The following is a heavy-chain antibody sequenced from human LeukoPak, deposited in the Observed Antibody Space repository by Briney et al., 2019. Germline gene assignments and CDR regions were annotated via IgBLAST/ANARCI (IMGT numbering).Heavy chain of an antibody. CDR3: AKGYCSSPSCPNFDY. D-gene: IGHD2-2*01. J-gene: IGHJ4*02. V-gene: IGHV4-34*01. CDR1: DGSFSGYH. CDR2: INHSGST. Sequence: SETLSLTCVVYDGSFSGYHWSWIRQPPGKGLEWIGEINHSGSTNYNPSLKSRVTISVDTSKNQFSLKLGSVTAADTAVYYCAKGYCSSPSCPNFDYWGQGTLVTVSS.